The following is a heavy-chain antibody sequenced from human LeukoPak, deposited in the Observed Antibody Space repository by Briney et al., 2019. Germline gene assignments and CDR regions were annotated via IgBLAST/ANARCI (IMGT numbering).Heavy chain of an antibody. Sequence: GGSLTLSCAASGFNCGRYSFNWVRQVPGKGVEWVSSISASGRHIHYRETMGGRFTIYRDNDKNSLYLQMRDVRVEDSGTYFCARDQVTAAGGIIRGGDFDLWGQGAVVTVSS. D-gene: IGHD6-13*01. J-gene: IGHJ1*01. V-gene: IGHV3-21*04. CDR1: GFNCGRYS. CDR3: ARDQVTAAGGIIRGGDFDL. CDR2: ISASGRHI.